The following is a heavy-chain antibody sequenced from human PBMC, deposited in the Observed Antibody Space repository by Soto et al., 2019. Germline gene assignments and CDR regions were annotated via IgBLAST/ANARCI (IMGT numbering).Heavy chain of an antibody. D-gene: IGHD2-2*01. CDR2: ISGRDDTT. Sequence: GGFLRLSCAASGFNFRTYTMSWVRLAPGKGLEWVSTISGRDDTTYYADSVKGRFSISRDNSQSTLILQMSSLRAEDTALYFGAKSSGSCYDYWGQGTPVTVSS. CDR3: AKSSGSCYDY. CDR1: GFNFRTYT. J-gene: IGHJ4*02. V-gene: IGHV3-23*01.